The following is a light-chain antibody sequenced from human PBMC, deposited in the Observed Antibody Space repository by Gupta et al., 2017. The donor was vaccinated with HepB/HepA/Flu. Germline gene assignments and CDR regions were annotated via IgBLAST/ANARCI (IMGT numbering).Light chain of an antibody. CDR2: KAS. V-gene: IGKV1-5*03. Sequence: DIQMTQSPSTLSASVGDRVTITCRASQSISGWLAWYQQKPGKAPNLLIYKASSLESGVPSRFSGSGSGTEFTLTISSLQPDDFATYYCQQGNSSPITFGGGTKVEIK. CDR1: QSISGW. J-gene: IGKJ4*01. CDR3: QQGNSSPIT.